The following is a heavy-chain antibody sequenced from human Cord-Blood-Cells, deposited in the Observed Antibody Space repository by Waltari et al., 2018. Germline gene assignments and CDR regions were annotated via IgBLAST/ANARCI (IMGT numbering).Heavy chain of an antibody. CDR3: ARQVIAAADAFDI. CDR2: VYYSGST. J-gene: IGHJ3*02. Sequence: QLQLQESGPGLVKPSETLSLTCTVSGGSISSSSYYWGWIRQPPGKGLEWIGGVYYSGSTCYNPSLKSRVTISVDTSKNQFSLKLSSVTAADTAVYYCARQVIAAADAFDIWGQGTMVTVSS. D-gene: IGHD6-13*01. CDR1: GGSISSSSYY. V-gene: IGHV4-39*01.